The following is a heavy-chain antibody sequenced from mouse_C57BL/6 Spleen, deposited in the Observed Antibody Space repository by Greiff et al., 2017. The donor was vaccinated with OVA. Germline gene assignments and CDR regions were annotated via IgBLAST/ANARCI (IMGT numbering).Heavy chain of an antibody. D-gene: IGHD1-1*01. CDR2: IYPGSGST. CDR3: ARYNYGRRAWFAY. CDR1: GYTFTSYW. V-gene: IGHV1-55*01. Sequence: QVQLQQPGAELVKPGASVKMSCKASGYTFTSYWITWVKQRPGQGLEWIGDIYPGSGSTNYNEKFKSKATLTVDTSSSTAYMQLSSLTSDDSAVYYCARYNYGRRAWFAYWGQGTLVTVSA. J-gene: IGHJ3*01.